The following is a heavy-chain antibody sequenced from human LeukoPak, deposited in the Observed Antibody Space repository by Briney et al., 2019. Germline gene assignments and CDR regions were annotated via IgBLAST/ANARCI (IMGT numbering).Heavy chain of an antibody. CDR3: AKSHSYYYYYYMDV. Sequence: GGSLRLSCAASGFTFSSYGMLWVRQAPGKGLEWGAFIRYDGSNICYADSVKGRFTISRDNSKNTLYLQMNSLRAEDTAVYYCAKSHSYYYYYYMDVWGKGTTVTISS. CDR2: IRYDGSNI. J-gene: IGHJ6*03. D-gene: IGHD6-13*01. CDR1: GFTFSSYG. V-gene: IGHV3-30*02.